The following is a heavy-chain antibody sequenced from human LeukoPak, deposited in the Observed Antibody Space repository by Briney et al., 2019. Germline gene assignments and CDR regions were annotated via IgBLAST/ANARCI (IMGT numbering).Heavy chain of an antibody. CDR3: ARACGGDCYPADAFDI. D-gene: IGHD2-21*02. V-gene: IGHV4-34*01. CDR1: GGSFSGYY. J-gene: IGHJ3*02. Sequence: SETLSLTCAVYGGSFSGYYWSWIRQPPGKGLEWIGEINHSGSTIYNPSLKSRVTISVDTSKNQFSLKLSSVTAADTAVYYCARACGGDCYPADAFDIWGQGTMVTVSS. CDR2: INHSGST.